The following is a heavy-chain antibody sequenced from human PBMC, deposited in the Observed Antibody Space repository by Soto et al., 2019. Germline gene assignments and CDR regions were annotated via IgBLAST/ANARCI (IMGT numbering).Heavy chain of an antibody. V-gene: IGHV3-23*01. Sequence: EVQVLESGGGLVQPGGSLRLSCAASGFTFSTYAMTWVRQTLGKGLEWVSSIDASGGRTYYADSVKGRFTISRDNSRNTSYLQMNSLRVDDTAVYYCVNHREDFASPNFLENWGQGTLVTVSS. CDR1: GFTFSTYA. D-gene: IGHD1-1*01. CDR2: IDASGGRT. CDR3: VNHREDFASPNFLEN. J-gene: IGHJ4*02.